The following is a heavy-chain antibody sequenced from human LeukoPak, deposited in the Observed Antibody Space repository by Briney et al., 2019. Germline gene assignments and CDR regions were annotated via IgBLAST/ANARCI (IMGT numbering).Heavy chain of an antibody. V-gene: IGHV4-34*01. Sequence: SETLSLTCAVYGGSFSGYYWSWIRQPPGKGLEWIGEINHSGSTNYNPSLKSRVTISVDTSKNQFSLKLSSVTAADTAVYYCARASPPEGYAELDYWGQGTLVTVSS. D-gene: IGHD1-1*01. CDR2: INHSGST. CDR3: ARASPPEGYAELDY. J-gene: IGHJ4*02. CDR1: GGSFSGYY.